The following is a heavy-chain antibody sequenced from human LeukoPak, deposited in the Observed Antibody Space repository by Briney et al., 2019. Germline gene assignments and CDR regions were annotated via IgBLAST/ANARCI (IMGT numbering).Heavy chain of an antibody. CDR1: GYTLTGYY. V-gene: IGHV1-2*02. J-gene: IGHJ3*02. CDR2: INPNSGGT. D-gene: IGHD2-15*01. Sequence: ASVKVSCKASGYTLTGYYMHWVRQAPGQGLEWMGWINPNSGGTNYAQKFQGRVTMTRDTSISTAYMELSRLRSDDTAVYYCARWCSGGSCYYDAFDIWGQGTMVTVSS. CDR3: ARWCSGGSCYYDAFDI.